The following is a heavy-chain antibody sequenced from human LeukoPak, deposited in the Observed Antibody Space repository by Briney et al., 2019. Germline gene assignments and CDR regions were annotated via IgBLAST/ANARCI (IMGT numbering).Heavy chain of an antibody. D-gene: IGHD5-18*01. CDR2: IIPIFGTA. CDR1: GGTFSSYA. V-gene: IGHV1-69*06. Sequence: SVEVSCKASGGTFSSYAISWVRQAPGQGLEWMGGIIPIFGTANYAQKFQGRATITADKSTSTAYMELSSLRSEDTAVYYCARDHRGYSYGSGWDFDYWGQGTLVTVSS. J-gene: IGHJ4*02. CDR3: ARDHRGYSYGSGWDFDY.